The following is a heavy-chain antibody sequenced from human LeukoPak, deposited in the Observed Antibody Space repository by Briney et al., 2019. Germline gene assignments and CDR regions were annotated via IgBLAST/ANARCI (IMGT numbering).Heavy chain of an antibody. V-gene: IGHV4-59*01. Sequence: SETLSLTCSVSGGSISYFYRSWLRQPPGKGLEWIGYISDSGITKNNPSLKSRVTISVDTSKKQFSLMMSSVTAADTAVYYCARESGRDYYDSSEFSDAAFDIWGQGKMVIVSS. CDR1: GGSISYFY. CDR3: ARESGRDYYDSSEFSDAAFDI. CDR2: ISDSGIT. D-gene: IGHD3-22*01. J-gene: IGHJ3*02.